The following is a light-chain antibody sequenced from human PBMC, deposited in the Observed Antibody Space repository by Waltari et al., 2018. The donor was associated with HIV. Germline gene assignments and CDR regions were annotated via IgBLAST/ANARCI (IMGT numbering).Light chain of an antibody. CDR1: SSDVGGYNY. CDR3: CSYAGDYTVVL. V-gene: IGLV2-11*01. J-gene: IGLJ2*01. Sequence: QSALTQPRSVSGSPGQSVTISCTGTSSDVGGYNYVSWYQQHPGKAPKLMIYDVSKRPSGVPDRFSGSKSGNTASLTISGLQAEDEADYYCCSYAGDYTVVLFGGGTKLTVL. CDR2: DVS.